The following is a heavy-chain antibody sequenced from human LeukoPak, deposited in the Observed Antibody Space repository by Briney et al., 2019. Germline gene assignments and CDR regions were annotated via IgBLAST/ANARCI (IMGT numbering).Heavy chain of an antibody. D-gene: IGHD3-10*02. CDR2: INHIGST. J-gene: IGHJ4*02. CDR1: GGSFGGYY. Sequence: PSETLSLTCAVYGGSFGGYYWTWIRHPPGKGLEWIGEINHIGSTNYNPSLKSRVTISIDTAKNQFSLILSSVTAADTAVYYVARGLFAGYWGEGSLVTVS. CDR3: ARGLFAGY. V-gene: IGHV4-34*01.